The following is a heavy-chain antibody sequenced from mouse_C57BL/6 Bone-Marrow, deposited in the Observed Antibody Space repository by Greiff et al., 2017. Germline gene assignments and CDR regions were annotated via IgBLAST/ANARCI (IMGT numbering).Heavy chain of an antibody. CDR1: GFSLTSYG. D-gene: IGHD4-1*01. V-gene: IGHV2-2*01. CDR2: IWSGGST. J-gene: IGHJ4*01. Sequence: QVQLKQSGPGLVQPSQSLSITCTVSGFSLTSYGVHWVRQSPGKGLEWLGVIWSGGSTDYNAAFISRLSISKDNSKSQVFFKMNSLQADDTAIYYCARRGELGRGAMDAMDYWGQATSVTVSS. CDR3: ARRGELGRGAMDAMDY.